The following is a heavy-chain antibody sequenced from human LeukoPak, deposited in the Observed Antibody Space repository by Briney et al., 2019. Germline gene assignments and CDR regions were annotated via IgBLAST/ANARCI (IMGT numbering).Heavy chain of an antibody. Sequence: ASVKVSCKASGYTFTGYYLQWVRQAPGQGLEWMGWINPNSGVTNYAQKFQGGVTMTSDTSISTAYMQLSSLRSDDTAVYYCARGRGGSGLPNWFDPWGQGTLVTVSS. V-gene: IGHV1-2*02. CDR3: ARGRGGSGLPNWFDP. CDR2: INPNSGVT. J-gene: IGHJ5*02. D-gene: IGHD6-19*01. CDR1: GYTFTGYY.